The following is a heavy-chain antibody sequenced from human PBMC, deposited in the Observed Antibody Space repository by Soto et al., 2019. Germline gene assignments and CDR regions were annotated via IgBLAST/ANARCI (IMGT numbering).Heavy chain of an antibody. CDR1: GGSISIGYYY. V-gene: IGHV4-30-4*01. CDR3: ASSSIYGMDV. J-gene: IGHJ6*01. CDR2: IYYSGNT. D-gene: IGHD3-9*01. Sequence: ASETLCVTCSFSGGSISIGYYYWSWIRQPPGKGLEWIGNIYYSGNTYYNPSLKSRLIISIDTSKKQFSLKVGSVTAADTAVYYCASSSIYGMDVWGQGTTVTVSS.